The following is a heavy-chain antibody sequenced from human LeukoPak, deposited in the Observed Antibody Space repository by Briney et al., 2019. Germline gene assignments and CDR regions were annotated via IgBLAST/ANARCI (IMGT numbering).Heavy chain of an antibody. CDR3: ARLTRRGSGSKSYYSY. V-gene: IGHV4-34*01. CDR1: GESFSGYY. CDR2: INHSGST. D-gene: IGHD3-10*01. J-gene: IGHJ4*02. Sequence: SETLSLTCAVHGESFSGYYWSWIRQSPGKGLAWIGEINHSGSTNYDPSLKSRVTISVDTSKNQFSLNLTSMTAADTAMYYCARLTRRGSGSKSYYSYWGQGTLVTVSS.